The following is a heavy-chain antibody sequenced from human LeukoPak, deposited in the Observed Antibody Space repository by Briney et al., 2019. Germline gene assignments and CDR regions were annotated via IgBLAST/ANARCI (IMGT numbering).Heavy chain of an antibody. J-gene: IGHJ6*02. CDR3: AREWGYYGMDV. CDR1: GFTFSSYG. V-gene: IGHV3-33*01. CDR2: IWYDGSNK. Sequence: VQPGRSLRLSCAASGFTFSSYGMHWVRQAPGKGLEWVAVIWYDGSNKYYADSVKGRFTISRDNSKNTLYLQMNSLRAEDTAVYYCAREWGYYGMDVWGQGSTVTVSS. D-gene: IGHD3-16*01.